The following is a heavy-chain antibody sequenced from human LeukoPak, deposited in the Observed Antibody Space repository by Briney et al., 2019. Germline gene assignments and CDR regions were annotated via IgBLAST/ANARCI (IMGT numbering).Heavy chain of an antibody. J-gene: IGHJ4*02. CDR1: GFTFSSYW. Sequence: GGSLRLSCAASGFTFSSYWMHWVRQAPGKGLVWVSRINSDGSSTEYADSVKGRFTISRDNAKNTLYLQMNSLRAEDTAVYYCARDQSAMAGRLDCFDSWGQGTLVTVFS. CDR3: ARDQSAMAGRLDCFDS. CDR2: INSDGSST. V-gene: IGHV3-74*03. D-gene: IGHD6-19*01.